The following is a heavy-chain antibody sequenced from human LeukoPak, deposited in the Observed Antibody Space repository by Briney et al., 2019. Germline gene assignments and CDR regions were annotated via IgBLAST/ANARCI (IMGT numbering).Heavy chain of an antibody. CDR2: ISSSSSTI. CDR1: GFTFSSYS. J-gene: IGHJ4*02. CDR3: AWRGVIPHFDY. V-gene: IGHV3-48*04. Sequence: PGGSLRLSCAASGFTFSSYSMNWVRQAPGKGLEWVSYISSSSSTIYYADSVKGRFTISRDNAKNSLYLQMNSLRAEDTAVYYCAWRGVIPHFDYWGQGTLVTVSS. D-gene: IGHD3-10*01.